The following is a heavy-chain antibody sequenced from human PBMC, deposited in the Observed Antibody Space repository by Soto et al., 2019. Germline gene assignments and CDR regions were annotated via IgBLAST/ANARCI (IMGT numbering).Heavy chain of an antibody. CDR2: IYYSENT. J-gene: IGHJ6*02. V-gene: IGHV4-39*01. D-gene: IGHD2-15*01. CDR3: AKLAGYCSGNRCHGDYAMDV. CDR1: GGSISSRSYS. Sequence: QLQLQESGPGLLKPSETLSLTCSVSGGSISSRSYSWGWIRQPPGKGLEWIGTIYYSENTYYNPSLKSRVTIPVDSSKNQFSLKLSSVTAADTAVYYCAKLAGYCSGNRCHGDYAMDVWGQGTTVTVSS.